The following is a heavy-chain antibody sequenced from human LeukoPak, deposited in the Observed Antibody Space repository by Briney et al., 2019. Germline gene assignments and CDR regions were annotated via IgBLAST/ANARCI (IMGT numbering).Heavy chain of an antibody. Sequence: GGSLRLSCSASGFTFSSYAMHWVRQAPGKGLEYVSAISSNGRSTYYADSVKGRFTISRDNSQNTLYLQMSSLRAEDTAVYYCVKDRTGGRVAFDIWGQGTMVTVSS. D-gene: IGHD1-14*01. V-gene: IGHV3-64D*09. CDR1: GFTFSSYA. J-gene: IGHJ3*02. CDR3: VKDRTGGRVAFDI. CDR2: ISSNGRST.